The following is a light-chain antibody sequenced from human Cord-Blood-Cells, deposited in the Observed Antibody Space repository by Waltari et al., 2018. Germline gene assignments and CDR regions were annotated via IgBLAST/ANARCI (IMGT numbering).Light chain of an antibody. CDR1: SPHIGNNA. J-gene: IGLJ2*01. CDR3: AAWDDSLNGVV. CDR2: YDD. Sequence: QSVLTQPPSVSAAPRQRVTISCSGRSPHIGNNALHRYQQLPGKAPKLLIYYDDLLPSGVSDRFSGSKSGTSASLAISGLQSEDEADYYCAAWDDSLNGVVFGGGTKLTVL. V-gene: IGLV1-36*01.